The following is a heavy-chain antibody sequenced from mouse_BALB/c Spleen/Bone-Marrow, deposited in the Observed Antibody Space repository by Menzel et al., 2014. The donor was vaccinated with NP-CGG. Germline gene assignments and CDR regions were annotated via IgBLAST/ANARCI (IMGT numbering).Heavy chain of an antibody. CDR1: GFSLXTSGMG. CDR2: IYWDDDK. D-gene: IGHD2-4*01. J-gene: IGHJ3*01. Sequence: QVTLKVCGPGILQPSQTLSLTCSFSGFSLXTSGMGVSWIRQPSGKGLEWLAHIYWDDDKRYNPSLKSRLTISKDTSRNQVFLKITSVDTADTATYYCARNDYDAWFAYWGQGTLVTVSA. V-gene: IGHV8-12*01. CDR3: ARNDYDAWFAY.